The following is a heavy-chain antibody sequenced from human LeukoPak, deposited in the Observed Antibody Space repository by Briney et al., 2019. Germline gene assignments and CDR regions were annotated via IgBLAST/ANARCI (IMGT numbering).Heavy chain of an antibody. Sequence: GGSLRLSCAASGFTFRSYGMHWVRQAPGKGLVWVSRISSDGTSTTYADSVKGRFTISRDNAKNSLYLQMNSLRAEDTAVYYCTRSDDYWGQGTLVTVSS. CDR3: TRSDDY. CDR1: GFTFRSYG. J-gene: IGHJ4*02. CDR2: ISSDGTST. V-gene: IGHV3-74*01.